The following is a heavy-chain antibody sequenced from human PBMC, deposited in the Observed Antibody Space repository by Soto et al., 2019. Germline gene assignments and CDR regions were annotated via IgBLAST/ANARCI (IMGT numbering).Heavy chain of an antibody. D-gene: IGHD6-13*01. CDR2: IYYSGST. CDR1: GGSISSSSYY. Sequence: QLQLQESGPGLVKPSETLSLTCTVSGGSISSSSYYWGWIRQPPGKGLEWIGSIYYSGSTYYNPSLKSRVTISVDTAKNQCSLELSSVTAADTAVYYCASSEPLRYSSGWYGEGNFDYWGQGTLVTVSS. V-gene: IGHV4-39*01. CDR3: ASSEPLRYSSGWYGEGNFDY. J-gene: IGHJ4*02.